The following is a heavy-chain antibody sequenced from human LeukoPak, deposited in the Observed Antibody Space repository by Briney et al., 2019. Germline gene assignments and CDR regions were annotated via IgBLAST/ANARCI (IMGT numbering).Heavy chain of an antibody. J-gene: IGHJ4*02. V-gene: IGHV3-23*01. Sequence: GRSLRLSCAASGFTFQDYGMAWARQVPGKGLEWVSSISGSSENEHYAVSARGRFRISRDNSKNIFYLEMNSLRPEDTAVYYCAKDLQYEGVWGQGALVTVSS. D-gene: IGHD2-8*01. CDR3: AKDLQYEGV. CDR2: ISGSSENE. CDR1: GFTFQDYG.